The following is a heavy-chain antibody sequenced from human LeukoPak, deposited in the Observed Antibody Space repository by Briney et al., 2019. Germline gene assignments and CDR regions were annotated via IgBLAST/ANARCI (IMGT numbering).Heavy chain of an antibody. CDR2: INPTSGGT. CDR1: GYTLTGYY. CDR3: ARVGYDYVWGSYRNGYYFDY. D-gene: IGHD3-16*02. V-gene: IGHV1-2*02. J-gene: IGHJ4*02. Sequence: ASVKVSCKASGYTLTGYYMHWVRQAPGQGLEWMGWINPTSGGTNYAQKFQGRVTMTRDTSISTAYMELSRLRSDDTAVYYCARVGYDYVWGSYRNGYYFDYWGQGTLVTVSS.